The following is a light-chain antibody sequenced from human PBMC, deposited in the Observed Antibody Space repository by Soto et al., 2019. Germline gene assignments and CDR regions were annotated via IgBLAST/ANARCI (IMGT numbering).Light chain of an antibody. CDR1: QSVGSTY. V-gene: IGKV3D-15*01. CDR2: DAS. J-gene: IGKJ2*01. Sequence: EIVMTQSPATLSVSPGERATLSCRAIQSVGSTYLAWYHHKPGQAPRLLIYDASNRATGIPARFSGSGSGTDFTLTISSLEPEDFAVYYCQQYHKWPPYTFGQGTKVDI. CDR3: QQYHKWPPYT.